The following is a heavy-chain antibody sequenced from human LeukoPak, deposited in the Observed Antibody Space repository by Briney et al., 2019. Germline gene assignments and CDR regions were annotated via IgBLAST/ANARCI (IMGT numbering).Heavy chain of an antibody. V-gene: IGHV1-2*02. CDR1: GYTFTGYY. J-gene: IGHJ5*01. CDR3: ARDLYYYDSSGYPNWFDP. Sequence: ASVKVSCKASGYTFTGYYMHWVRQAPGQGLEWMGWINPNSGGTNYAQKFQGRVTMTRDTSISTAYMELSRLRSDDTAVYYCARDLYYYDSSGYPNWFDPWGQGTLVTVSS. D-gene: IGHD3-22*01. CDR2: INPNSGGT.